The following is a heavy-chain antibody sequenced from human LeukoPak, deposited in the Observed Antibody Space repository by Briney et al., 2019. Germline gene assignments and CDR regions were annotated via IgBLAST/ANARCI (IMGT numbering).Heavy chain of an antibody. CDR1: GGSISSSNYY. Sequence: SETLSLTCTVSGGSISSSNYYWGWIRQPPGKGLEWIGYIYYSGSTNYNPSLKSRVTISVDTSKNQFSLKLSSVTAADTAVYYCARVLNGHFDYWGQGTLVTVSS. D-gene: IGHD2-8*01. V-gene: IGHV4-61*05. J-gene: IGHJ4*02. CDR2: IYYSGST. CDR3: ARVLNGHFDY.